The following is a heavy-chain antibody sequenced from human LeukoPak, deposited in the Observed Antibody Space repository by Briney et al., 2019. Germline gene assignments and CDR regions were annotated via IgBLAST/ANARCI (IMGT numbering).Heavy chain of an antibody. CDR3: ARFPNDRPIVGATILRRDAFDI. Sequence: PGRSLRLSCAASGFTFSSYAMHWVRQAPGKGLEWVAVISYDGSNKYYADSVKGRFTISRDNSKNTLYLQMNSLRAEDTAVYYCARFPNDRPIVGATILRRDAFDIWGQGTMVTVSS. CDR1: GFTFSSYA. D-gene: IGHD1-26*01. J-gene: IGHJ3*02. CDR2: ISYDGSNK. V-gene: IGHV3-30-3*01.